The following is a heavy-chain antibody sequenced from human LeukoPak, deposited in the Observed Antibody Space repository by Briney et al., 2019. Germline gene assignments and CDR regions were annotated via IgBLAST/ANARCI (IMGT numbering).Heavy chain of an antibody. J-gene: IGHJ4*02. CDR2: IWYDGSKK. CDR1: GFTFNSYG. CDR3: AKDSTTGYSSTWYYFDY. V-gene: IGHV3-33*03. Sequence: PGRSLRLSCVASGFTFNSYGMHWVRQAPGKGLEWVALIWYDGSKKYYADSGKGRFTISRDNSKNTLYLQMNSLRAEDTAVYYCAKDSTTGYSSTWYYFDYWGQGTLVTVSS. D-gene: IGHD6-13*01.